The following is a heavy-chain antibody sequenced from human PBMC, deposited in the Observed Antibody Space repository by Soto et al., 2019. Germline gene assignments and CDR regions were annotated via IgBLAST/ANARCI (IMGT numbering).Heavy chain of an antibody. Sequence: GESLKISCAASGFTFSSYEMNWVRQAPGKGLEWVSYISSSGSTIYYADSVKGRFTISRDNAKNSLYLQMNSLRAEDTAVYYCARSRVWSGYYSDAFDIWGQGTMVTVSS. CDR2: ISSSGSTI. D-gene: IGHD3-3*01. CDR3: ARSRVWSGYYSDAFDI. V-gene: IGHV3-48*03. CDR1: GFTFSSYE. J-gene: IGHJ3*02.